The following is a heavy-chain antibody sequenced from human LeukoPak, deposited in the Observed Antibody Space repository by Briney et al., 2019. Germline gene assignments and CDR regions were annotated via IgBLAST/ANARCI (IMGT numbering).Heavy chain of an antibody. CDR2: IYTSGST. CDR3: ATLTRITIFGVVYEYFQH. CDR1: GGSISSYY. J-gene: IGHJ1*01. D-gene: IGHD3-3*01. Sequence: PSETLSLTCTVSGGSISSYYWSWIRQPPGKGLEWIGYIYTSGSTNYNPSLKSRVTISVDTSKNQFSLKLSSVTAADTAVYYCATLTRITIFGVVYEYFQHWGQGTLVTVSS. V-gene: IGHV4-4*09.